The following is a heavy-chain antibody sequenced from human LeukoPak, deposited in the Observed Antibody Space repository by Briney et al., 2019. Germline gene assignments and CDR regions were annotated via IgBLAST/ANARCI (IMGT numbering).Heavy chain of an antibody. CDR3: ARDKKTEGPYYYDSGGAYYFDY. Sequence: GASVKVSCKASGGTFSSYAISWVRQAPGQGLEWMGGIIPIFGTANYAQKFQGRVTITADKSTSTAYMELSSLRSEDTAVYYCARDKKTEGPYYYDSGGAYYFDYWGQGTLVTVSS. CDR2: IIPIFGTA. V-gene: IGHV1-69*06. J-gene: IGHJ4*02. CDR1: GGTFSSYA. D-gene: IGHD3-22*01.